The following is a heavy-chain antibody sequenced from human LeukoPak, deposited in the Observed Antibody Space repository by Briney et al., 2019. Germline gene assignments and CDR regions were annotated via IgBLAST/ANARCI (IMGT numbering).Heavy chain of an antibody. D-gene: IGHD1-14*01. CDR3: ARDGGLLPDN. J-gene: IGHJ4*02. CDR1: GFPFSTYS. Sequence: SGGSLRLSCAASGFPFSTYSMHWVRQPPGEGLVWVSRISPDGSSKSYADSVKGRFIISRDNAKNTLSLQMTSLTAEDTAVYYCARDGGLLPDNWGKGTLVTVSS. V-gene: IGHV3-74*01. CDR2: ISPDGSSK.